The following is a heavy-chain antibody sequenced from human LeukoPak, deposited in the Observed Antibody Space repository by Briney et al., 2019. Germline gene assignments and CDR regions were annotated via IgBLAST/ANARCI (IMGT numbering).Heavy chain of an antibody. CDR3: AKGRIIWNAGYYWFDP. D-gene: IGHD1-1*01. CDR1: GFTFSSYG. Sequence: QPGRSLRLSCAASGFTFSSYGMHWVRQAPGKGLGWVAVISYDGSNKYYADSVKGRFTISRDNSKNTLYLQMNSLRAEDTAVYYCAKGRIIWNAGYYWFDPWGQGTLVTVSS. CDR2: ISYDGSNK. J-gene: IGHJ5*02. V-gene: IGHV3-30*18.